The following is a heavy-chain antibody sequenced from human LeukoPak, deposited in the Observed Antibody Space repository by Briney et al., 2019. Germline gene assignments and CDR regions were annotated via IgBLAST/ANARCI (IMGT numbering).Heavy chain of an antibody. J-gene: IGHJ4*02. D-gene: IGHD3-10*01. CDR1: GFSFGNYG. Sequence: GGSLRLSCATSGFSFGNYGMSWVRQAPGKGLEWVSTVSYSGDQAYYADSVKGRFTISRDSSKNTLFLHMNSLRAEDTAVYYCAKDRLVRGVMPYHFDDWGQGTLVTISS. CDR3: AKDRLVRGVMPYHFDD. CDR2: VSYSGDQA. V-gene: IGHV3-23*01.